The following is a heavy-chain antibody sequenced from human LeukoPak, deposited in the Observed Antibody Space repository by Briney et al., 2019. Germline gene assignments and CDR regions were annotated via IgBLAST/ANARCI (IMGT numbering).Heavy chain of an antibody. CDR3: ASQITISYYFDY. V-gene: IGHV3-7*01. CDR2: IKQDGSEK. J-gene: IGHJ4*02. CDR1: GFTFSSYW. Sequence: GGSLRLSCETAGFTFSSYWMSWVRQAPGKGLEWVANIKQDGSEKYYVDSVKGRFTISRDNAKNSLYLQMNSLRAEDTAVYYCASQITISYYFDYWGQGTLVTVSS. D-gene: IGHD3-10*01.